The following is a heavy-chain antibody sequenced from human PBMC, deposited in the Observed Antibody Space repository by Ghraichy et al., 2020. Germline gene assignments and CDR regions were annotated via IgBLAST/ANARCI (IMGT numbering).Heavy chain of an antibody. CDR3: VRDYNWSYDY. D-gene: IGHD1-26*01. CDR2: IKEDGSET. J-gene: IGHJ4*02. V-gene: IGHV3-7*03. CDR1: GFTFSSRW. Sequence: GGSLRLSCTASGFTFSSRWMAWLRQPPGKGLEWVANIKEDGSETYCVDSVKGRFTISRDNAKKSLYLQMNGLRAEDTAVYYCVRDYNWSYDYWGLGTLVIVSS.